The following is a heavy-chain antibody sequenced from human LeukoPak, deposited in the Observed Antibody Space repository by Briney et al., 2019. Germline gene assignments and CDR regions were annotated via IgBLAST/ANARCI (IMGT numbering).Heavy chain of an antibody. D-gene: IGHD3-22*01. Sequence: ASVKVSCKASGYTFTSYYMHWVRQAPGQGLEWMGIINPSGGSTSYAQKFQGRVTMTRDTSTSTVYMELSSLRSEDTAVYYCARGEIKYYYDSSGYSSGMDYWGQGTLVTVSS. V-gene: IGHV1-46*01. CDR3: ARGEIKYYYDSSGYSSGMDY. J-gene: IGHJ4*02. CDR1: GYTFTSYY. CDR2: INPSGGST.